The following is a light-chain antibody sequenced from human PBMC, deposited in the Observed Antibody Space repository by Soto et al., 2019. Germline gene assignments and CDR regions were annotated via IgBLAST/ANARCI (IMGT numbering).Light chain of an antibody. J-gene: IGLJ3*02. CDR3: QSYDATNQV. CDR2: EDN. Sequence: NFMLTQPHSVSESPGKTVIISCTRSSGSIASNYVQWYQQRPGSSPTTVIYEDNQRHSGVPDRFSGSIDSSSNSASLTISVLETEDEAYYFCQSYDATNQVFGGGTKLTVL. CDR1: SGSIASNY. V-gene: IGLV6-57*01.